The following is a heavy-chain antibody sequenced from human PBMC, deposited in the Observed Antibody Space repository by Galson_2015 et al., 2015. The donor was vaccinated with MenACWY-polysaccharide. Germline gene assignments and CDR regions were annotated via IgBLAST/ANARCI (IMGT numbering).Heavy chain of an antibody. CDR3: AKDYDYGDYATDY. Sequence: SLRLSCAASGFTFRSYGIHWARQAPGKGLEWVTFIQYDGGKEYYSDSVKGRFTISRDNSKNTVYLQMSSLRAEDTAVYYCAKDYDYGDYATDYWGQGTLVTVSS. D-gene: IGHD4-17*01. CDR1: GFTFRSYG. V-gene: IGHV3-30*02. J-gene: IGHJ4*02. CDR2: IQYDGGKE.